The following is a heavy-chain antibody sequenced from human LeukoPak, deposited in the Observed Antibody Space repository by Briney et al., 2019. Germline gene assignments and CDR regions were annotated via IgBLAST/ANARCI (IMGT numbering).Heavy chain of an antibody. D-gene: IGHD3-10*01. V-gene: IGHV3-15*01. CDR3: NTDITSYYGSGTPTPYDAFDI. CDR2: IKSKTEGGTT. Sequence: GGSLRLSCVASGFTLSNAWMSGVRQAPGRGLEWVGRIKSKTEGGTTDYAARVKGRFTISRDDSKNTLYLQMNSLKTEDTAVYYCNTDITSYYGSGTPTPYDAFDIWGQGTMVTVSS. CDR1: GFTLSNAW. J-gene: IGHJ3*02.